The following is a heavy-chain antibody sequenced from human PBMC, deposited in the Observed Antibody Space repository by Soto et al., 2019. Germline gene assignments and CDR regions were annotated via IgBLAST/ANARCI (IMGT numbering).Heavy chain of an antibody. CDR1: GFTFDDYA. Sequence: EVQLVESGGGLVQPGRSLRLSCAASGFTFDDYAMHWVRQAPGKGLERVSGISWNSGSIGYADSVKGRFTISRDNAKNSLYLQMNSLRAEDTALYYCAKDLGEYYDSSGYLNYWGQGTLVTVSS. CDR3: AKDLGEYYDSSGYLNY. CDR2: ISWNSGSI. D-gene: IGHD3-22*01. J-gene: IGHJ4*02. V-gene: IGHV3-9*01.